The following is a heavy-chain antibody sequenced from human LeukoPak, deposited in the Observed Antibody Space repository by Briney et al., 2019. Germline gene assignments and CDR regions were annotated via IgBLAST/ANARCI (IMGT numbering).Heavy chain of an antibody. D-gene: IGHD3-22*01. V-gene: IGHV4-39*01. Sequence: SETLSLTCTVSGGSISSSSYYWGWIRQPPGKGLEWIGSIYYSGSTYYNPSLKSRVTISVDTSKNQFSLKLSSVTAADTAVYHCASRGGIVGGYWGQGTLVTVSS. CDR1: GGSISSSSYY. CDR3: ASRGGIVGGY. CDR2: IYYSGST. J-gene: IGHJ4*02.